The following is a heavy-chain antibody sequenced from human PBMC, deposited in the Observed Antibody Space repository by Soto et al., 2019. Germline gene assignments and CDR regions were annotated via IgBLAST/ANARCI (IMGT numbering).Heavy chain of an antibody. CDR3: ARDTGIVGATAYYYGMDV. CDR1: GGSISSYY. CDR2: IYYSGST. D-gene: IGHD1-26*01. Sequence: SETLSLTCTVSGGSISSYYWSWIRQPPWKGLEWIGYIYYSGSTNYNPSLKSRVTISVDTSKNQFSLKLSSVTAADTAVYYCARDTGIVGATAYYYGMDVWGQGTTVTVSS. J-gene: IGHJ6*02. V-gene: IGHV4-59*01.